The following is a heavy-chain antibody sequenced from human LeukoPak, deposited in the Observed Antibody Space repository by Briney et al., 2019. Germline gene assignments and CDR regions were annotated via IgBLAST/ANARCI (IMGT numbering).Heavy chain of an antibody. D-gene: IGHD6-25*01. Sequence: SETLTLTCAAYGGTFSGYYWSWIRQPPGKGLEWIGEINHSDSTNYNPSLKSRVTISVDTSKNQFSLKLSSVTAADTAVYYCARGYRRSSGFQHWGQGTLVSVSS. CDR3: ARGYRRSSGFQH. CDR2: INHSDST. CDR1: GGTFSGYY. J-gene: IGHJ1*01. V-gene: IGHV4-34*01.